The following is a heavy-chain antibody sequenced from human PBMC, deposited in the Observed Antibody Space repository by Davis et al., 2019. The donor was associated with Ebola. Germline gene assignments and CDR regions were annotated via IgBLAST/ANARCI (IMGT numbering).Heavy chain of an antibody. J-gene: IGHJ5*02. D-gene: IGHD2-2*01. V-gene: IGHV5-51*01. CDR2: IYPGDSDT. CDR3: ARQGYCNTTCCNNWFDP. Sequence: GESLKISCKASGYSFTNYWIGWVRQMPGRGLEWMGIIYPGDSDTIYSPSFQGQVTISADKSISTAYLQWSSLKASDSAMYYCARQGYCNTTCCNNWFDPWGQGTLVTVSS. CDR1: GYSFTNYW.